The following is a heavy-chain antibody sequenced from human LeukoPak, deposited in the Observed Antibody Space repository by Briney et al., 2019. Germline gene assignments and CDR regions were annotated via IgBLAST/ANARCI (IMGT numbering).Heavy chain of an antibody. Sequence: ASVKVSCKASGYTFTSYDINWVRQATGQGLEWMGWMNPNSGNTGYAQKFQGRVTITRSTSISTAYMELSSLRSEDTAVYYCVTYYYGSGSPNNDYWGQGTLVTVSS. D-gene: IGHD3-10*01. CDR3: VTYYYGSGSPNNDY. J-gene: IGHJ4*02. CDR2: MNPNSGNT. CDR1: GYTFTSYD. V-gene: IGHV1-8*03.